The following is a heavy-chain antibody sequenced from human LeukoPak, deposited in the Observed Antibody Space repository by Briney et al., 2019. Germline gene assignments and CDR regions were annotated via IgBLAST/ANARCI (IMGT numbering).Heavy chain of an antibody. D-gene: IGHD2-8*01. Sequence: QSGGSLRLSCAASGFTFSSYAMSWVRQAPGKGLEWVSAISGSGGSTYYADSVKGRFTISRDNSKNTLYLQMNSLRAEDTAVYYCAKAPPIVLMVYARDYYYGMDVWGQGTTVTVSS. CDR1: GFTFSSYA. V-gene: IGHV3-23*01. J-gene: IGHJ6*02. CDR3: AKAPPIVLMVYARDYYYGMDV. CDR2: ISGSGGST.